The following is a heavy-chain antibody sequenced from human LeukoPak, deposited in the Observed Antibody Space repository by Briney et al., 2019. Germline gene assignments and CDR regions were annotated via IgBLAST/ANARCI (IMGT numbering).Heavy chain of an antibody. Sequence: PGGSLRLSCVASGFIFSNYAMSWVRQAPGKGLEWVSTLSASGGNTYYADPVKGRFTISRDNSKNTLYLQMNSLRAEDAAVYYCAKDPSIAVAGLFDYWGQGTLVTVSS. D-gene: IGHD6-19*01. CDR2: LSASGGNT. CDR1: GFIFSNYA. CDR3: AKDPSIAVAGLFDY. V-gene: IGHV3-23*01. J-gene: IGHJ4*02.